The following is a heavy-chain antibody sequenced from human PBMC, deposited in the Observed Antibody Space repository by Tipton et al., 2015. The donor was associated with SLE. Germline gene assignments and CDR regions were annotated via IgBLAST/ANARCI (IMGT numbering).Heavy chain of an antibody. D-gene: IGHD6-19*01. CDR3: AKDRAVAADY. CDR2: ISSSSSYI. J-gene: IGHJ4*02. CDR1: GFTFSSYS. V-gene: IGHV3-21*01. Sequence: SLRLSCAASGFTFSSYSMNWVRQAPGKGLEWVSSISSSSSYIYYADSVKGRFTISRDNSKNTLYLQMNSLRAEDTAVYYCAKDRAVAADYWGQGTLVTVSS.